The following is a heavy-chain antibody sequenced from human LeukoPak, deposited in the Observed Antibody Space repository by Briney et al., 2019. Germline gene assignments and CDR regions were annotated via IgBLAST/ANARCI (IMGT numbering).Heavy chain of an antibody. Sequence: GGFLRLSCATSGFTFSNFDLHWVRQATGEGLEWVSAIGTAGDTYYPDSVKGRFTISRDNAKNSFYLQMNNLRAGDTAVYYCSRGGAPAGYAYDVWGHGTVVTVSS. D-gene: IGHD6-13*01. CDR3: SRGGAPAGYAYDV. CDR1: GFTFSNFD. J-gene: IGHJ3*01. V-gene: IGHV3-13*01. CDR2: IGTAGDT.